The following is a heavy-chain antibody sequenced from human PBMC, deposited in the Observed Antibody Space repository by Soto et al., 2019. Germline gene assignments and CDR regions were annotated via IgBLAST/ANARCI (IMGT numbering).Heavy chain of an antibody. CDR1: GGSISSYY. J-gene: IGHJ3*02. Sequence: SETLSLTCTVSGGSISSYYWSWIRQPPGKRLEWIGYIYYSGSTNYNPSLKSRVTISVDTSKNQFSLKLSSVTAADTAVYYCARLAGRGLDAFEIWGQGTMVTVSS. CDR2: IYYSGST. CDR3: ARLAGRGLDAFEI. D-gene: IGHD6-19*01. V-gene: IGHV4-59*08.